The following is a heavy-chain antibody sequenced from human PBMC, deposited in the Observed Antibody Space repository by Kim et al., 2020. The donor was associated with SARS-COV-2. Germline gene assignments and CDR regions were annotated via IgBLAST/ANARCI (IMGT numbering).Heavy chain of an antibody. V-gene: IGHV3-23*01. D-gene: IGHD3-16*01. Sequence: YADSVKGRFTISRDNSKNTLYLQMNSLRAEDTAVYYCAKRADTSRGYFDYWGQGTLVTVSS. CDR3: AKRADTSRGYFDY. J-gene: IGHJ4*02.